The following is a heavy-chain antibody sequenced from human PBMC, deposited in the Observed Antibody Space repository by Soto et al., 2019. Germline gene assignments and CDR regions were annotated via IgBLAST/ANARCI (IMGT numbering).Heavy chain of an antibody. CDR2: ISSNGVGT. D-gene: IGHD3-22*01. V-gene: IGHV3-64*04. Sequence: GGSLRLSCAASGFTLSGYAMDWVRQAPGEGLEYVSGISSNGVGTYYANSVKGRFTISRDNSKNTVYLQMNSLRPEDTAVYYCARGKEISGYYDAFDIRGQGTMVTV. CDR3: ARGKEISGYYDAFDI. J-gene: IGHJ3*02. CDR1: GFTLSGYA.